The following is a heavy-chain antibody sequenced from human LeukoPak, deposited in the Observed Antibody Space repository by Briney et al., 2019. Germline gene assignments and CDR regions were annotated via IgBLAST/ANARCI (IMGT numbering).Heavy chain of an antibody. CDR2: ISGSSSYI. J-gene: IGHJ4*02. CDR1: GFTFSSYS. D-gene: IGHD6-19*01. V-gene: IGHV3-21*01. Sequence: PGGSLRLSCAASGFTFSSYSMNWVRQAPGKGLEWVSSISGSSSYIYYADSVKGRFTISRDNAKNSLYLQMNSLRAEDTAVYYCARNPLSRWLVRGNDYWGQGTLVTVSS. CDR3: ARNPLSRWLVRGNDY.